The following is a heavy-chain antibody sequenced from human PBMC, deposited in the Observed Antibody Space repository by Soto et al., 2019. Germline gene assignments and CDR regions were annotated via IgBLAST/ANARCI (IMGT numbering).Heavy chain of an antibody. J-gene: IGHJ6*02. D-gene: IGHD6-19*01. CDR1: GFTFSGHA. Sequence: QVQVVESGGGVVQPGRSLRLSCTASGFTFSGHAMHWVRQPPGKGLEWVAQIWYDGSNKNYADSVKGRFTISRDNSKNTLYVQMDSLRVEDTAVYYCARDGQSLAPYALDVWGQGTSVTVSS. CDR2: IWYDGSNK. V-gene: IGHV3-33*01. CDR3: ARDGQSLAPYALDV.